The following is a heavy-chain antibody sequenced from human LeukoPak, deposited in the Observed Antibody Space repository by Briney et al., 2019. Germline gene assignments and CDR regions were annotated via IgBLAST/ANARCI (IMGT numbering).Heavy chain of an antibody. V-gene: IGHV1-69*04. Sequence: GASVKVSCKTSGGTFSSYAISWVRQAPGQGLEWMGRIIPILGIANYAQKFQGRVTITADKSTSTAYMELSSLRSEDTAVYYCARDMGNVDIVATTDDPWGQGTLVTVSS. J-gene: IGHJ5*02. CDR1: GGTFSSYA. D-gene: IGHD5-12*01. CDR3: ARDMGNVDIVATTDDP. CDR2: IIPILGIA.